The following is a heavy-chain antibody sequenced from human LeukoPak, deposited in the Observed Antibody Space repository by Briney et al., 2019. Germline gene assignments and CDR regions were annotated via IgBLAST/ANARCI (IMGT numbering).Heavy chain of an antibody. Sequence: SATLSLTCTVSGGSISSGGYYWSWIRQHPGKGLEWIGYIYYSGSTYYNPSLKSRVTISVDTSKNQFSLKLSSVTAADTAVYYCASSLEDYDFWSGYPKFDYWGQGTLVTVSS. CDR1: GGSISSGGYY. CDR2: IYYSGST. J-gene: IGHJ4*02. V-gene: IGHV4-31*03. CDR3: ASSLEDYDFWSGYPKFDY. D-gene: IGHD3-3*01.